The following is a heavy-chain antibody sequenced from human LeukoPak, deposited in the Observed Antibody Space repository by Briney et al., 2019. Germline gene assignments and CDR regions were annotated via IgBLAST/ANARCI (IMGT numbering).Heavy chain of an antibody. CDR3: AREPDVDTALTFDY. J-gene: IGHJ4*02. CDR2: IWNDGSNK. D-gene: IGHD5-18*01. Sequence: WGSLRLSCTASGFTYSNYCKNWVRQAPGKGLEWVAVIWNDGSNKYNADSVKGRFTISKDNSKNTLYLQMNSLRAEDTAVYYCAREPDVDTALTFDYWGQGTLVTVSS. V-gene: IGHV3-33*01. CDR1: GFTYSNYC.